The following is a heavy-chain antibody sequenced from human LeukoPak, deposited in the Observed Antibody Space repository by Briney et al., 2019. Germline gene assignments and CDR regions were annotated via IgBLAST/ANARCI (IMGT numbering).Heavy chain of an antibody. V-gene: IGHV4-4*07. J-gene: IGHJ5*02. Sequence: SETLSLTCTVSGGSISSYYWSWIRQPAGKGLEWIGRIYTSGSTNYNPSLKIRGTMSVDTSKNQFSLKLSSVTAADTAVYYCARWSVGSSGWYTLFNPSGQGTLVTVSS. CDR3: ARWSVGSSGWYTLFNP. D-gene: IGHD6-19*01. CDR1: GGSISSYY. CDR2: IYTSGST.